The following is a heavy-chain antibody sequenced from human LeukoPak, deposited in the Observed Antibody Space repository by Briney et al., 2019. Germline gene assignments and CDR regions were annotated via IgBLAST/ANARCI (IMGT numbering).Heavy chain of an antibody. D-gene: IGHD3-9*01. CDR1: GYTFTGYY. CDR2: INPNSGGT. CDR3: AREMMVASLTGLFISLDY. V-gene: IGHV1-2*02. J-gene: IGHJ4*02. Sequence: ASVKVSCKASGYTFTGYYMHWVRQAPGQGLEWMGWINPNSGGTNYAQKFQGRVTMTRDTSISTAYMELSRLRSDDTAVYYCAREMMVASLTGLFISLDYWGQGTLVIVSS.